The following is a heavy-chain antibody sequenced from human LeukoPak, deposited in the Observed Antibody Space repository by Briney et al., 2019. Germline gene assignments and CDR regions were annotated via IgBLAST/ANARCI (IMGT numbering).Heavy chain of an antibody. CDR2: IYYSGST. V-gene: IGHV4-59*02. CDR1: RGSVSSSY. Sequence: PSETLSLTCTDSRGSVSSSYWSWIRQSPGKGLEWVGYIYYSGSTNYNTSIKSRATISIDKTKTRFCWMSSSVTAADTGVYYCARDSPPIWGQGTLVTVSS. CDR3: ARDSPPI. J-gene: IGHJ1*01.